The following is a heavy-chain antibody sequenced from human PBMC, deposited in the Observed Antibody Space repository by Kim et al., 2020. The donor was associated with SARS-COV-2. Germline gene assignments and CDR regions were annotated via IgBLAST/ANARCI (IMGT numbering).Heavy chain of an antibody. V-gene: IGHV4-59*01. D-gene: IGHD6-19*01. Sequence: SLKRRVTISVDTSKNQFSLKLSSVTAADTAVYYCARDSRGWYSSDYGMDVWGQGTTVTVSS. CDR3: ARDSRGWYSSDYGMDV. J-gene: IGHJ6*02.